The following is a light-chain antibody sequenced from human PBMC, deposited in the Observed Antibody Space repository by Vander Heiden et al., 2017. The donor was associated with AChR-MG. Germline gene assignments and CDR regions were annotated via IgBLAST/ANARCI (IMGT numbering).Light chain of an antibody. CDR3: MQSSHWPYT. J-gene: IGKJ2*01. V-gene: IGKV2-30*01. CDR2: NVS. Sequence: DVVMTQSPLSLPVTLGHPASISCRSSHTLVYSDGNIYLIWFQQRPGQPPRRLIHNVSERDSGVPDRFRGSGAGTDFTLAISRVEPEDVGIYYCMQSSHWPYTFGQGTKLEIK. CDR1: HTLVYSDGNIY.